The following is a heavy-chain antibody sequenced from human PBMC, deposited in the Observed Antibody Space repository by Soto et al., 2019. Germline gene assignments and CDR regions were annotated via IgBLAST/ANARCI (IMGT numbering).Heavy chain of an antibody. J-gene: IGHJ4*02. CDR1: GFAFSNYS. V-gene: IGHV3-48*01. D-gene: IGHD2-2*01. CDR3: ARMTSSLSPGR. CDR2: IRSSGSPT. Sequence: PGGSLRLSCVASGFAFSNYSMNWVRQAPGKGLEWVSYIRSSGSPTYYAGSVKGRFTISRDNAKESLYLQMNSLRAEDTAVYYCARMTSSLSPGRWGQGTLVTVSS.